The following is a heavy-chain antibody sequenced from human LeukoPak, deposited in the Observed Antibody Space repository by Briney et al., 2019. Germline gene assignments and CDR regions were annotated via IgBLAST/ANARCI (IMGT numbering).Heavy chain of an antibody. J-gene: IGHJ3*02. Sequence: SETLSLTCTVSGGSISITSYYWGWIRQPPGKGLEWIGSMYSSGSTYYNPSLKSRVTISVDTSRNQFSLKLSSVTAADTAVYYCARGPPDCSSTSCYAFDAFDIWGQGTMVTVSS. CDR3: ARGPPDCSSTSCYAFDAFDI. CDR1: GGSISITSYY. CDR2: MYSSGST. V-gene: IGHV4-39*07. D-gene: IGHD2-2*01.